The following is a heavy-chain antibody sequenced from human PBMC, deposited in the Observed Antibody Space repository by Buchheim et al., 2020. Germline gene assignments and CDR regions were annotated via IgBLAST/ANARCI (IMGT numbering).Heavy chain of an antibody. CDR3: AREGELGYCSGGSCYKPKNYYYYGMDV. J-gene: IGHJ6*02. D-gene: IGHD2-15*01. V-gene: IGHV3-30*04. CDR2: ISYDGSNK. Sequence: QVQLVESGGGVVQPGRSLRLSCAASGFTFSSYAMHWVRQAPGKGLEWVAVISYDGSNKYYADSVKGRFTISRYNSKNTLYLQMNSLRAEDTAVYYCAREGELGYCSGGSCYKPKNYYYYGMDVWGQGTT. CDR1: GFTFSSYA.